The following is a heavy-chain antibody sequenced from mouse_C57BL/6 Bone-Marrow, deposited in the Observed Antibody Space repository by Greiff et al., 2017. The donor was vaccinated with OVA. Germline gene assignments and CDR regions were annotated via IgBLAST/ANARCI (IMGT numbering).Heavy chain of an antibody. V-gene: IGHV1-50*01. D-gene: IGHD1-1*01. CDR2: IDPSDSYT. CDR1: GYTFTSYW. CDR3: ARDPVVARGYWYFDV. Sequence: VQLQQPGAELVKPGASVKLSCKASGYTFTSYWMQWVKQRPGQGLEWIGEIDPSDSYTNYNQKFKGKATLTVDTSSSTAYMRLSSLTSEDSAVYYCARDPVVARGYWYFDVWGTGTTVTVSS. J-gene: IGHJ1*03.